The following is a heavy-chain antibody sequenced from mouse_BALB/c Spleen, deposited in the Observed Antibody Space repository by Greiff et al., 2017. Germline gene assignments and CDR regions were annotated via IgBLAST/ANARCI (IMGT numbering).Heavy chain of an antibody. J-gene: IGHJ4*01. V-gene: IGHV3-8*02. CDR2: ISYSGST. D-gene: IGHD2-14*01. CDR1: GDSITSGY. CDR3: ARYYRYDDGYAMDY. Sequence: EVQLQESGPSLVKPSQTLSLTCSVTGDSITSGYWNWIRKFPGNKLEYMGYISYSGSTYYNPSLKSRISITRDTSKNQYYLQLNSVTTEDTATYYCARYYRYDDGYAMDYWGQGTSVTVSS.